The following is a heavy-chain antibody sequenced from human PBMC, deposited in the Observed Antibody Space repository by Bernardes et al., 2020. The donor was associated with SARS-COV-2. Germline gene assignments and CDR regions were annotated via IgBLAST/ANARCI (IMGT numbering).Heavy chain of an antibody. J-gene: IGHJ4*02. CDR1: GFTFSSDW. CDR3: VRSRGGSYGQWDY. D-gene: IGHD1-26*01. CDR2: IDTDGRTT. V-gene: IGHV3-74*01. Sequence: GGSLRLSCAASGFTFSSDWMHWVRQAPGKGLVWVSRIDTDGRTTNYADSVKGRFTISRDNGKNTVYLQMNGLRAEDTAVYSCVRSRGGSYGQWDYWGQGTLVTVSS.